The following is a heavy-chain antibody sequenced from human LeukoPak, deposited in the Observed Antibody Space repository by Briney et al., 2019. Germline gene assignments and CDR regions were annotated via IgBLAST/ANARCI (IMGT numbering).Heavy chain of an antibody. D-gene: IGHD3-22*01. CDR1: GYSISSGYY. Sequence: PSETLSLTCAVSGYSISSGYYWSWIRQPPGKGLEWIGYIYYSGSTNYNPSLKSRVTISVDTSKNQFSLKLSSVTAADTAVYYCARGAPAYYYDSSGPLNDYWGQGTLVTVSS. CDR2: IYYSGST. J-gene: IGHJ4*02. CDR3: ARGAPAYYYDSSGPLNDY. V-gene: IGHV4-61*01.